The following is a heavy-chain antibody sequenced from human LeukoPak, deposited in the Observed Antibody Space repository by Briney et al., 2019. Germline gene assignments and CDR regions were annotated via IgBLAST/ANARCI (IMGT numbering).Heavy chain of an antibody. D-gene: IGHD5-18*01. V-gene: IGHV4-59*08. CDR3: ARLGDRGHSYGLDY. Sequence: SETLSLTCAVHGGSLSGYSWSWIRQPPGKGLEWIGYIYYSGSTNYNPSLKSRVTISVDTSKNQFSLKLSSVTAADTAVYYCARLGDRGHSYGLDYWGQGTLVTVSS. CDR2: IYYSGST. J-gene: IGHJ4*02. CDR1: GGSLSGYS.